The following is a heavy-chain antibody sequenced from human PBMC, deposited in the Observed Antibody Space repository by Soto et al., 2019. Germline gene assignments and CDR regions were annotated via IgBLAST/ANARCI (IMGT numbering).Heavy chain of an antibody. J-gene: IGHJ4*02. Sequence: GGSLRLSCVASGFGLIDFAMSWVRQAPGKGLQWVSAISGSGSDTYCADSVKGRFTISRDTSKNTLYLQMNSLRAEDTALYYCAKSFSSNWYDYFNSWGQGSLVTVSS. V-gene: IGHV3-23*01. D-gene: IGHD6-13*01. CDR3: AKSFSSNWYDYFNS. CDR2: ISGSGSDT. CDR1: GFGLIDFA.